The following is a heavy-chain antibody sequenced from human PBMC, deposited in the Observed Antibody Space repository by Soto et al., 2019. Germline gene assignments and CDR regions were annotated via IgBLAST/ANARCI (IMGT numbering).Heavy chain of an antibody. CDR3: AKDTGDCSRTNCNPGNNWFGP. CDR2: ISYDGNKK. V-gene: IGHV3-30*18. J-gene: IGHJ5*02. Sequence: QVQLVESGGGVVQPGRSLRLSCAASGFTFSSYGMHWVRQAPGKGLEWVAIISYDGNKKYYADSVKGRFTISRDNSKNTLYLQMNSLRAEDTAIYFCAKDTGDCSRTNCNPGNNWFGPWGQGALVTVS. CDR1: GFTFSSYG. D-gene: IGHD2-2*01.